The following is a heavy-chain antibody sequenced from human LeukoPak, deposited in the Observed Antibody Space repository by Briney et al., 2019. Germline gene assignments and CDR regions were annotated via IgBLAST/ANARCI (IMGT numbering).Heavy chain of an antibody. V-gene: IGHV3-23*01. D-gene: IGHD6-19*01. J-gene: IGHJ5*02. CDR2: IRESGGST. CDR3: AKCSKSAYSTGWCNWFDP. CDR1: GFTFISDA. Sequence: GGALRLSCAASGFTFISDAMSWGLRAPGKGLEGGTSIRESGGSTFYADSLKGRVTISSDKSKSTLYLQMNNLGAEDPAIYYCAKCSKSAYSTGWCNWFDPWGQGTRVTVSS.